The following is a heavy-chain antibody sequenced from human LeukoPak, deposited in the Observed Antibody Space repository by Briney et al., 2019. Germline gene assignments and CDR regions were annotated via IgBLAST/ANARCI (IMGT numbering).Heavy chain of an antibody. J-gene: IGHJ4*02. CDR1: GYTFTSYY. Sequence: ASVKVSCKASGYTFTSYYMHWVRQAPGQGLEWMGIINPSGGSTSYAQKFQGRVTMTRDTSTSTVYMELSSLRSEDTAVYYCARLNPGYSGYENLSGHFDYWAREPWSPSPQ. D-gene: IGHD5-12*01. CDR2: INPSGGST. V-gene: IGHV1-46*01. CDR3: ARLNPGYSGYENLSGHFDY.